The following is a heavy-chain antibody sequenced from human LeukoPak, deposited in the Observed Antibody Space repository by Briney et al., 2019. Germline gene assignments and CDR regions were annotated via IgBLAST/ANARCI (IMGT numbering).Heavy chain of an antibody. J-gene: IGHJ4*02. Sequence: GSSLRLSCAASGFTFSSYAMSWVRQAPGKGLEWVSTISDSGYYTYYADSVKGRFTIPRDNSKNTLHLQMNSLRGEDTAVYYCTKAGLRGDDSHAKLSDYWSQGTLATVSS. CDR2: ISDSGYYT. CDR3: TKAGLRGDDSHAKLSDY. V-gene: IGHV3-23*01. D-gene: IGHD2-21*01. CDR1: GFTFSSYA.